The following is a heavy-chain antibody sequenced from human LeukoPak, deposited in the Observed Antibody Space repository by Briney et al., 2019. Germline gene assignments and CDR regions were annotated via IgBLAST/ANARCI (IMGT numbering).Heavy chain of an antibody. D-gene: IGHD3-9*01. CDR3: AKGYDNILTGYTYFRGVDV. J-gene: IGHJ6*02. CDR2: IRGGGGSS. Sequence: PGGSLRLSCAASGFAFSTFSMSWVRQAPGKGLEWVSGIRGGGGSSYYADSVKGRFTISRDNSKNTLYLQMNSLRAEDTAVYYCAKGYDNILTGYTYFRGVDVWGQGTTVTVSS. V-gene: IGHV3-23*01. CDR1: GFAFSTFS.